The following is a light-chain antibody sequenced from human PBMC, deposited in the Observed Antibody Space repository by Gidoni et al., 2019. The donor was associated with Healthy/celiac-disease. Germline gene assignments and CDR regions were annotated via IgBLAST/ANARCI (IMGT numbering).Light chain of an antibody. CDR2: GAS. CDR1: QSVSSN. V-gene: IGKV3-15*01. Sequence: EIVMTQSPATLSVSPGERATLSCRASQSVSSNLAWYQQKPGQAPRLLIYGASTRATGIPARFSGSGSRTEFTLTISSLQSEDFAVYYCQQYNNWPPWTFGQXTKVEIK. CDR3: QQYNNWPPWT. J-gene: IGKJ1*01.